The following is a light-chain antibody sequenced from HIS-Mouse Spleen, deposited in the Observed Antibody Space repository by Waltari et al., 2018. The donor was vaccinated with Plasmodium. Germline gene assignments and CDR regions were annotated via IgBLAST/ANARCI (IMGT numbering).Light chain of an antibody. J-gene: IGLJ2*01. CDR3: GTWDSSLSAGVV. CDR1: SSTLGHNY. V-gene: IGLV1-51*01. Sequence: QSVLTQPPSVSAAPGQQVTISCSGSSSTLGHNYVSCYQQLPGTAPKLLIYDNNKRPSGIPDRFSGSKSGTSATLGITGLQTGDEADYYCGTWDSSLSAGVVFGGGTKLTVL. CDR2: DNN.